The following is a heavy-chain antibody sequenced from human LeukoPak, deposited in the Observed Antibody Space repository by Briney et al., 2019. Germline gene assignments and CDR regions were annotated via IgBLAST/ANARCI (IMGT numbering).Heavy chain of an antibody. CDR3: TKSAGYGLIRI. V-gene: IGHV4-39*07. CDR2: IYYTGNT. J-gene: IGHJ3*02. CDR1: GDSITGYY. Sequence: SETLSLTSSVSGDSITGYYWGWIRQPPGKGLEWIGNIYYTGNTYYNSSLKNRVTISLDTSKNQFSLKVISMTAADTAAYYSTKSAGYGLIRICGRGTMVTVSS. D-gene: IGHD3-9*01.